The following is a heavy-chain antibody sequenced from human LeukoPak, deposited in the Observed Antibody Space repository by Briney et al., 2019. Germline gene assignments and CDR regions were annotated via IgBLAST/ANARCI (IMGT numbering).Heavy chain of an antibody. D-gene: IGHD3-10*01. V-gene: IGHV1-2*02. CDR1: GYTVTGYY. CDR2: INPNSGGT. Sequence: ASVKVSCKASGYTVTGYYMHWVRQAAGQGLEWMGWINPNSGGTNYAQKFQGRVTMTRDTSISTAYMELSRLRSDDTAVYYCARGGMVRAYGMDVWGQGTTVTVSS. J-gene: IGHJ6*02. CDR3: ARGGMVRAYGMDV.